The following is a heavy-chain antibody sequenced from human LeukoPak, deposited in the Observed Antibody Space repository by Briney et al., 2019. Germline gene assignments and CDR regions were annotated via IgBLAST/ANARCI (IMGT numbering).Heavy chain of an antibody. Sequence: PGRSLRLSCAASGFTFSSYAMHWVRQAPGKGLEWVAVISYDGSNKYYADSVKGRFTISRDNAKNSLYLQMNSLRAEDTALYYCAKAPSRVADVRFDYWGQGTLVTVSS. J-gene: IGHJ4*02. V-gene: IGHV3-30*01. CDR1: GFTFSSYA. D-gene: IGHD6-19*01. CDR2: ISYDGSNK. CDR3: AKAPSRVADVRFDY.